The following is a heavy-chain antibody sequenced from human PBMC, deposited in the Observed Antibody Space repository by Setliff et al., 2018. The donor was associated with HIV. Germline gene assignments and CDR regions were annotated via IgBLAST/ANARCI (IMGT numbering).Heavy chain of an antibody. V-gene: IGHV4-4*07. CDR2: LFARGTS. CDR3: ARVVPAKNYYDSSPYFDY. J-gene: IGHJ4*02. D-gene: IGHD3-22*01. Sequence: SETLSLTCTVSGGSITGHYWSWIRQPAGKGLEWIGHLFARGTSNYNPSLKSRVTISLDTSKNQFSLKVRSVTAADTAVYYCARVVPAKNYYDSSPYFDYWGQGTLVTVSS. CDR1: GGSITGHY.